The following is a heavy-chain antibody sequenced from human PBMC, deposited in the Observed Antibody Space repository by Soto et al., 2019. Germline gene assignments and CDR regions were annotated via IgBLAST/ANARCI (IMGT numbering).Heavy chain of an antibody. V-gene: IGHV4-34*01. CDR3: ARGHIAAAGTSNWFDP. D-gene: IGHD6-13*01. CDR2: INHSANT. CDR1: GASILVFY. J-gene: IGHJ5*02. Sequence: GSLSLTCAVDGASILVFYWGWIRQPPGKGLEWIGEINHSANTNYNPSLKSRVTISVDTSKTQFALKLSTVTDADMAVYYCARGHIAAAGTSNWFDPWGQGTLVTVSS.